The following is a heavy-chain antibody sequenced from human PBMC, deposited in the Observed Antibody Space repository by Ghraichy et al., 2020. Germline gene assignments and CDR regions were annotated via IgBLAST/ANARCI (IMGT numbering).Heavy chain of an antibody. CDR3: ARNKTCSLSGWFDP. J-gene: IGHJ5*02. V-gene: IGHV4-39*01. CDR1: GGSISSYSDY. CDR2: IYNSVST. D-gene: IGHD6-6*01. Sequence: SETLSLTCTVSGGSISSYSDYWGWLRQSPGKGLEWIGSIYNSVSTHYNPSLRSRVTISIDTSKDQFSLRLTSVTAADTAVYYCARNKTCSLSGWFDPWGQGSLVLVSS.